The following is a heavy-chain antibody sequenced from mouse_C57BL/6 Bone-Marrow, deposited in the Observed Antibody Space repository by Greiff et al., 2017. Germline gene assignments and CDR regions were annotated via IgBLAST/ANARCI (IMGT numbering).Heavy chain of an antibody. J-gene: IGHJ3*01. CDR2: IRSKSNNYAT. CDR3: VRLLLHGAY. CDR1: GFSFNTYA. V-gene: IGHV10-1*01. D-gene: IGHD1-1*01. Sequence: EVKLVESGGGLVQPKGSLKLSCAASGFSFNTYAMNWVRQAPGKGLEWVARIRSKSNNYATYYADSVKDRFTISRDDSESMLYLQMNNLKTEDTAMYYCVRLLLHGAYWGQGTLVTVSA.